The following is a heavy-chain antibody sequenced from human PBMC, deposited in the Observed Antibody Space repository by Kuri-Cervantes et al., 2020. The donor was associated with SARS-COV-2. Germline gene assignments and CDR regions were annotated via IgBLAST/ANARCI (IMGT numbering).Heavy chain of an antibody. J-gene: IGHJ4*02. CDR3: ARDGGYCSSTSCYTTPEY. CDR1: GYTFTSYY. V-gene: IGHV1-46*01. CDR2: IDPSGGST. Sequence: ASVKVSCKASGYTFTSYYMHWVRQAPGQGLEWMGIIDPSGGSTSYAQKFQGRVTMTRDTSTSTVYMELSSLRSEDTAVYYCARDGGYCSSTSCYTTPEYWGQGTLVTVSS. D-gene: IGHD2-2*02.